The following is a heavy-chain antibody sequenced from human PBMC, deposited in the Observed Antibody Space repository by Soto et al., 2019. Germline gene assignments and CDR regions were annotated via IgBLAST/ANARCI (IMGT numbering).Heavy chain of an antibody. CDR2: ISGSGGST. CDR1: GFTFIDYY. D-gene: IGHD3-22*01. CDR3: AKVPLGVGVAWFDP. Sequence: WGSLRLSCAASGFTFIDYYIICIRHAPGKGLEWVSAISGSGGSTYYADSVKGRFTISRDNSKNTLYLQMNSLRAEDTAVYYCAKVPLGVGVAWFDPWGQGTLVTAPQ. J-gene: IGHJ5*02. V-gene: IGHV3-23*01.